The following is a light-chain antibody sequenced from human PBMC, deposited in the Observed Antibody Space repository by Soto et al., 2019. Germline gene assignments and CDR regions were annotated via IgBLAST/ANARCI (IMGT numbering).Light chain of an antibody. V-gene: IGLV1-44*01. CDR2: SNN. CDR1: SSNIGSNT. Sequence: QLLLTQPPSASGTPGQRVTISCSGSSSNIGSNTVNWYQQLPGTAPKLLIYSNNQRPSGVPDRFSGSKSGTSASLAISGLQSEDEADYYCAAWDDSLNGPVFGGGTKLTVL. CDR3: AAWDDSLNGPV. J-gene: IGLJ3*02.